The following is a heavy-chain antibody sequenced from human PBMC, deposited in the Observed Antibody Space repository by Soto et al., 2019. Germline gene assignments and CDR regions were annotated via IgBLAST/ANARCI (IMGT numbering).Heavy chain of an antibody. V-gene: IGHV4-4*07. CDR3: ARYSSNWFQTEGMDV. D-gene: IGHD6-13*01. Sequence: SETLSLTCVVSGGSISSLYWSWIRQPAGKGLEWIGRIDSAGTTDYNPSLKSRVTMSVDTSNNQVSLKLTSVTAADTAVYYCARYSSNWFQTEGMDVWGQGTTVTVSS. CDR2: IDSAGTT. CDR1: GGSISSLY. J-gene: IGHJ6*02.